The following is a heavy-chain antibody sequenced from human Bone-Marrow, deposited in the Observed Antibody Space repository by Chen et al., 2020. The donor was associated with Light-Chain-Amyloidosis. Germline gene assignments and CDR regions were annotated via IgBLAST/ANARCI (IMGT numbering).Heavy chain of an antibody. Sequence: EVQLVESGGCLVQPGRSLRLSCVASGFSFDDYAMHWIRQAPGKGLEWVSGITWNSDDIAYADSVKGRFTISRDNAKSSLYLQMDSLRAEDTALYYCAKDIQQPLIHGWFGSWGQGTLVTVSS. CDR2: ITWNSDDI. V-gene: IGHV3-9*01. CDR1: GFSFDDYA. CDR3: AKDIQQPLIHGWFGS. J-gene: IGHJ5*01. D-gene: IGHD6-13*01.